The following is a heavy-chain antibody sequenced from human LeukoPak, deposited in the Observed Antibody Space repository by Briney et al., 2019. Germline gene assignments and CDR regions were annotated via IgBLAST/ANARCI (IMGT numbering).Heavy chain of an antibody. D-gene: IGHD6-13*01. Sequence: PGGSLRLSCAASGFTFSSYSMNWIRQAPGKGLEWVSYISSSSSTIYYADSVKGRFTISRDNAKNSLYLQMNSLRAEDTAVYYCARDIRQQLVWGFDYYGMDVWGQGTTVTVSS. CDR1: GFTFSSYS. CDR3: ARDIRQQLVWGFDYYGMDV. J-gene: IGHJ6*02. V-gene: IGHV3-48*04. CDR2: ISSSSSTI.